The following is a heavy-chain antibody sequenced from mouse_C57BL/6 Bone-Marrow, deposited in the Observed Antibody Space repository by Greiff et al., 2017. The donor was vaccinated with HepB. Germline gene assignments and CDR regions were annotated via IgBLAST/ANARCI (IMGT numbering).Heavy chain of an antibody. CDR2: IDPENGDT. J-gene: IGHJ4*01. CDR1: GFNIKDDY. V-gene: IGHV14-4*01. CDR3: TTQFITTVVDPFYAMDD. D-gene: IGHD1-1*01. Sequence: EVQLQQSGAELVRPGASVKLSCTASGFNIKDDYMHWVKQRPEQGLEWIGWIDPENGDTEYASQFQGKATITADTSSNTAYLQLSSLTSEDTAVYYCTTQFITTVVDPFYAMDDWGQGTSVTVAS.